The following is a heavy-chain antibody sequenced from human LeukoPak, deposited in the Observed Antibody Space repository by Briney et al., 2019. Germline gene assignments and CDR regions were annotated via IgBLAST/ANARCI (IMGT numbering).Heavy chain of an antibody. CDR3: ARAVEAYFGPKGFFDS. Sequence: ASVKVSCKASGGTFSSYAISWVRQAPGQGLEWMGCISAYNGNTNYAQKFQDRITMTTDTSTTTAYLEVMSLRSDDTAVYYCARAVEAYFGPKGFFDSWAQGTLVTVSS. CDR2: ISAYNGNT. D-gene: IGHD2/OR15-2a*01. CDR1: GGTFSSYA. V-gene: IGHV1-18*01. J-gene: IGHJ4*02.